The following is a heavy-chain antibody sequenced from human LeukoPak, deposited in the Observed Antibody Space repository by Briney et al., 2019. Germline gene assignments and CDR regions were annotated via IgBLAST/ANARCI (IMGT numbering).Heavy chain of an antibody. J-gene: IGHJ4*02. CDR3: ARAPPSYYDSSGYHDY. V-gene: IGHV1-69*13. Sequence: ASVKVSCKASGGTFSSYAISWVRQAPGQGLEWMGGIIPIFGTANYAQKFQGRVTITADESTSTAYMELSSLRSEDTAVYYCARAPPSYYDSSGYHDYWGQGTLVTVSS. CDR1: GGTFSSYA. D-gene: IGHD3-22*01. CDR2: IIPIFGTA.